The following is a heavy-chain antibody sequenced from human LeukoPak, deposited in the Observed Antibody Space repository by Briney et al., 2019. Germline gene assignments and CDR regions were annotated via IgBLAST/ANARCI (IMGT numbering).Heavy chain of an antibody. V-gene: IGHV1-2*06. CDR3: ARDMAYYDILTGQMDY. J-gene: IGHJ4*02. Sequence: PSVKVSCKASGDTFTGYYMHWVRQAPGQGLEWMGRINPNSGGTNYAQKFQGRVTMTRDTSISTAYMELSRLRSDDTAVYYCARDMAYYDILTGQMDYWGQGTLVTVSS. CDR1: GDTFTGYY. CDR2: INPNSGGT. D-gene: IGHD3-9*01.